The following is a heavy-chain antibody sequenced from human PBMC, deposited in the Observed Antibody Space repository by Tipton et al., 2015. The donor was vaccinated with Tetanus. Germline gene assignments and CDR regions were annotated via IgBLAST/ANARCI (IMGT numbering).Heavy chain of an antibody. Sequence: TLSLTCSVSGDSISSGGYYWSWIRQHPGKGLEWIGYIYSSGTTNYNPSLRRRVTMSDDTSKNQFSLELTSVTAADTAVYYCARSYYDLLTGNYIPYYVAHWGRGSLVTVSS. D-gene: IGHD3-9*01. J-gene: IGHJ4*02. CDR3: ARSYYDLLTGNYIPYYVAH. CDR2: IYSSGTT. V-gene: IGHV4-31*03. CDR1: GDSISSGGYY.